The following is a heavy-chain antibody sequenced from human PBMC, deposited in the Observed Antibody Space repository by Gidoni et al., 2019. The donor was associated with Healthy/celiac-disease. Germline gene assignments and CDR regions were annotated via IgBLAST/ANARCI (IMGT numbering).Heavy chain of an antibody. CDR2: IYYSGST. D-gene: IGHD2-15*01. J-gene: IGHJ6*02. CDR3: ARVPVVVAATHHYYYGMDV. Sequence: QVQLQESGPGLGKPSETLSLTCPVPGGSISSYYWRWIRQPPGKGLEWIGYIYYSGSTNYNPSLKSRVTISVDTAKNQFSLKLSSVTAADTAVYYCARVPVVVAATHHYYYGMDVWGQGTTVTVSS. V-gene: IGHV4-59*01. CDR1: GGSISSYY.